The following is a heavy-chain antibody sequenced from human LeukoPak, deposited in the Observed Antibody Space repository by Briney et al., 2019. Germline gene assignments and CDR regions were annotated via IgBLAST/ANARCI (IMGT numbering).Heavy chain of an antibody. Sequence: ASVTVSLKSSVYTFTSYYLHWVRQPPGQGLDWMGQINPSGGSTSYAQKFQGRVTMTRDTSTSTVYMELSSLRSEDTAVYYCARVGVGEAEQFDYWGQGTLVTVSS. CDR1: VYTFTSYY. D-gene: IGHD3-16*01. CDR3: ARVGVGEAEQFDY. V-gene: IGHV1-46*03. CDR2: INPSGGST. J-gene: IGHJ4*02.